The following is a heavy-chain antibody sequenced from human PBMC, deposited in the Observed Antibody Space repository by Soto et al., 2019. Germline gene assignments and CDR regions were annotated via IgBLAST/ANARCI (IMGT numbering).Heavy chain of an antibody. Sequence: GGSLRLSCAASGFTFSSYAMSWVRQAPGKGLEWVSAISGSGGSTYYADSVKGRFTISRDNSKNTLYLQMNSLRAEDTAVYYCVKFYKPRVRGVSGSNCYYYYYYMDVWGKGTTVTVSS. CDR3: VKFYKPRVRGVSGSNCYYYYYYMDV. J-gene: IGHJ6*03. D-gene: IGHD3-10*01. V-gene: IGHV3-23*01. CDR1: GFTFSSYA. CDR2: ISGSGGST.